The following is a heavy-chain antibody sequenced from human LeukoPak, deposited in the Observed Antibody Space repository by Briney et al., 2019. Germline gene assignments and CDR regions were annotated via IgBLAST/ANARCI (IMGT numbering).Heavy chain of an antibody. CDR2: INPNSGGT. D-gene: IGHD2-2*01. CDR1: GYTFTGYY. CDR3: ARESYCSSTSCQNFDY. J-gene: IGHJ4*02. Sequence: SVKVSCKASGYTFTGYYMHWVRQAPGQGLEWMGWINPNSGGTNYAQKFQGWVTMTRDTSISTAYMELSRLRSDDTAVYYCARESYCSSTSCQNFDYWGQGTLVTVSS. V-gene: IGHV1-2*04.